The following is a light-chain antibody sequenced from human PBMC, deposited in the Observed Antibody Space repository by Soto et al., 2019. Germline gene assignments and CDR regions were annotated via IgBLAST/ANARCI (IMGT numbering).Light chain of an antibody. CDR2: EVN. J-gene: IGLJ1*01. Sequence: QSVLTQPASVSGSPGQSVTISCTGTSSDVGGYDYVSWYQQHPGTAPKLILYEVNNRPSGVSNRFSGSKSGNTASLIISGLQTEDEANYYCSACTTSNTLIFGTGTKVTVL. V-gene: IGLV2-14*01. CDR3: SACTTSNTLI. CDR1: SSDVGGYDY.